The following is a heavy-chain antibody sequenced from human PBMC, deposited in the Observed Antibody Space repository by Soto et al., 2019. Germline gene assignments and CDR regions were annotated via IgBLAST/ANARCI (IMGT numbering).Heavy chain of an antibody. V-gene: IGHV1-69*06. D-gene: IGHD3-10*01. J-gene: IGHJ6*02. CDR2: IIPIFGTA. Sequence: SVKVSCKASGGTFSSYAISWVRQAPGQGLEWMGGIIPIFGTANYAQKFQGRVTITADKSASTAYMELSSLRSEDTAVYYCARDRYGTMVRGVSCGMDVWGQGTRVTVS. CDR3: ARDRYGTMVRGVSCGMDV. CDR1: GGTFSSYA.